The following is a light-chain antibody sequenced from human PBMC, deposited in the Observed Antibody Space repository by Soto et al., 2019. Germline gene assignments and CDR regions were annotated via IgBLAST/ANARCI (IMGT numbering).Light chain of an antibody. CDR3: CSYEGSHTKYV. J-gene: IGLJ1*01. CDR1: SSDVAGYRY. Sequence: QSALTQPRSVSGSPGQAVTISCTGTSSDVAGYRYVSWYQQHPGKASKVIIYDVTQRPSGVPDCFSGSKAGYVASLTISGPQAEDEADYYCCSYEGSHTKYVFGPETKVT. CDR2: DVT. V-gene: IGLV2-11*01.